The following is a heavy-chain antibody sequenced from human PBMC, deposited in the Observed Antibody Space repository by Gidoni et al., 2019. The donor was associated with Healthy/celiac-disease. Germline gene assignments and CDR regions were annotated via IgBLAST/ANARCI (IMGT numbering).Heavy chain of an antibody. V-gene: IGHV4-34*01. CDR3: ARGYVGTYYYYGMDV. CDR1: VGSFSGYS. CDR2: INHSGST. J-gene: IGHJ6*02. Sequence: QVQLQQWGAVLLKPSDPLSLPCPVYVGSFSGYSWSWIRHPPGKGLEGIGEINHSGSTNYNPSLKSRVTISVDTSKNQFSLKLSSVTAADTAVYYCARGYVGTYYYYGMDVWGQGTTVTVSS. D-gene: IGHD2-8*01.